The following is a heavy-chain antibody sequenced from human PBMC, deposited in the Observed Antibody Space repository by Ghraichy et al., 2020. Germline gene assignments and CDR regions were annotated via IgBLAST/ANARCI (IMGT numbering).Heavy chain of an antibody. V-gene: IGHV3-23*01. CDR2: ISGSGGST. Sequence: GESLNISCAASGFTFSSYAMSWVRQAPGKGLEWVSAISGSGGSTYYADSVKGRFTISRDNSKNTLYLQMNSLRAEDTAVYYCAANYDFGELDYWGQGTLVTVSS. CDR1: GFTFSSYA. J-gene: IGHJ4*02. D-gene: IGHD3-3*01. CDR3: AANYDFGELDY.